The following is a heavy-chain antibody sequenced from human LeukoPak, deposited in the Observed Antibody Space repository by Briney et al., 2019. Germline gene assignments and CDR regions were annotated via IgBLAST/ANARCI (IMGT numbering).Heavy chain of an antibody. D-gene: IGHD1-26*01. Sequence: GGSLRLSCAASGFTFSSFAMSWVRLVPGKGLEWVSTISGDGDNTWNADSVKGRFTISRDNSKNTLYLQMNSLRAEDTAVYYCARGDSGTYVRCSFECWGQGTLVTVSS. J-gene: IGHJ4*02. CDR1: GFTFSSFA. CDR2: ISGDGDNT. CDR3: ARGDSGTYVRCSFEC. V-gene: IGHV3-23*01.